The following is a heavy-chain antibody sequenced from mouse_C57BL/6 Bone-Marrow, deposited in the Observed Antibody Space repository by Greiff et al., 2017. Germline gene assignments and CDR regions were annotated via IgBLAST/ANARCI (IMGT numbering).Heavy chain of an antibody. CDR3: ARGYYYCNYPYYFDY. CDR1: GYTFTDYY. J-gene: IGHJ2*01. Sequence: EVQLQESGPELVKPGASVKISCKASGYTFTDYYMNWVKQSHGKGLEWIGDINPNNGGTSYNQKFKGKATLTVDKSSSTAYMELRSLTSEDSAVYYCARGYYYCNYPYYFDYWGQGTTLTVSS. D-gene: IGHD2-1*01. V-gene: IGHV1-26*01. CDR2: INPNNGGT.